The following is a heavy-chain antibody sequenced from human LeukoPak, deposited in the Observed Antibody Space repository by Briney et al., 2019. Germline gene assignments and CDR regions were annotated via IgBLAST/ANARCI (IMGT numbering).Heavy chain of an antibody. CDR3: AKDPRGYDFWSGYYTGFGWAWDY. CDR1: GFTFSSYA. Sequence: AGGSLRLSCAASGFTFSSYAMSWVRQAPGKGLEWVSAISGSGGSTYYADSVKGRFTISRDNSKNTLYLQMDSLRAEDTAVYYCAKDPRGYDFWSGYYTGFGWAWDYGGQGTLVTVSS. V-gene: IGHV3-23*01. CDR2: ISGSGGST. D-gene: IGHD3-3*01. J-gene: IGHJ4*02.